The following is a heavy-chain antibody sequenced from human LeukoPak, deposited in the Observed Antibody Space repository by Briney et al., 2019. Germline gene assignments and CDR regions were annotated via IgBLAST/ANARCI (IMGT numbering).Heavy chain of an antibody. Sequence: SETLSLTCTVSGGSISSSSYYWGWIRQPPGKGLEWIGSIYYSGSTYYNPSLKSRVTISVDTSKNQFSLKLSSVTAADTAVYYCARRTIFGVVKGFDIWGQGTMVTVSS. V-gene: IGHV4-39*01. J-gene: IGHJ3*02. CDR2: IYYSGST. CDR1: GGSISSSSYY. CDR3: ARRTIFGVVKGFDI. D-gene: IGHD3-3*01.